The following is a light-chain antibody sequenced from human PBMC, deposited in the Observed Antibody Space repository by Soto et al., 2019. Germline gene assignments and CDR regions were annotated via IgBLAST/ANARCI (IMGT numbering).Light chain of an antibody. CDR1: QGISSL. CDR2: TAS. V-gene: IGKV1-12*01. CDR3: HQANSCLLT. Sequence: DIQMTHSPSSVSASVGDRVTITCRARQGISSLLAWYQQKPGKAPNLLIHTASSLQSGVQSRLSVSGSGTDFTPAISSLQPEELATYYCHQANSCLLTLVGGTKVELQ. J-gene: IGKJ4*01.